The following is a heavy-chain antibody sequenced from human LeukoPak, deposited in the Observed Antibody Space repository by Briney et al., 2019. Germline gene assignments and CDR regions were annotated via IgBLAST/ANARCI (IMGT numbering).Heavy chain of an antibody. Sequence: ASVKVSCKASGYSFSSYYMHWVRQAPGQGLEWMGIINPSGDSTTYAQKFQGRVTITRDTSTRTVYMELSSLRSDDTAVYYCARVECSSTSCYGNFDYWGQGTLVTVSS. CDR1: GYSFSSYY. CDR2: INPSGDST. CDR3: ARVECSSTSCYGNFDY. V-gene: IGHV1-46*01. D-gene: IGHD2-2*01. J-gene: IGHJ4*02.